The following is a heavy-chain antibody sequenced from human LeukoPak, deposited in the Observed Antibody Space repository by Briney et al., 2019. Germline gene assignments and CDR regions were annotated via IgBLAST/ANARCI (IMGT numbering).Heavy chain of an antibody. CDR2: ISGSGGST. Sequence: GGSLRLSCAASGFTFSSYAMSWVRQAPGKGLEWVSAISGSGGSTYYADSVKGRFTISRDNSKNTLYLQMNSLRAEDTAVYYCAKEPYPRSLLTGAFDIWGQGTMVTVSS. D-gene: IGHD7-27*01. CDR3: AKEPYPRSLLTGAFDI. J-gene: IGHJ3*02. V-gene: IGHV3-23*01. CDR1: GFTFSSYA.